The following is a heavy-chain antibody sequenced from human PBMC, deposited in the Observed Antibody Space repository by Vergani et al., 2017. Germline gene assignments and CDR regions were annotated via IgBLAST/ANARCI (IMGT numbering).Heavy chain of an antibody. CDR1: GYTFTSYY. Sequence: QVQLVQSGAEVKKPGASVKVSCKASGYTFTSYYMHWVRQAPGQGLEWMGIINPSGGSTSYAQKFQGRVTMTRDTSTSTVYMELSSLRSEDTAVYYCARDPYWGGVGYWCYYYGMDVWGQGP. CDR2: INPSGGST. D-gene: IGHD2-21*01. CDR3: ARDPYWGGVGYWCYYYGMDV. J-gene: IGHJ6*02. V-gene: IGHV1-46*03.